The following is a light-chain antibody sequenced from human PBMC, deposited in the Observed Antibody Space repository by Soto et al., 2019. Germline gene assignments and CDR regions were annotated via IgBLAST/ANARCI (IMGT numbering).Light chain of an antibody. CDR2: EVS. Sequence: QSALTQPASVSGSPGQSITISCTGPNSDIGTYNYVSWYQQLPGKAPKLVISEVSNRPSGISGRFSGSKSGNAASLTISGLQAEDEATYYCSSYTSTSTLYVFGPGTKVTV. CDR3: SSYTSTSTLYV. J-gene: IGLJ1*01. CDR1: NSDIGTYNY. V-gene: IGLV2-14*01.